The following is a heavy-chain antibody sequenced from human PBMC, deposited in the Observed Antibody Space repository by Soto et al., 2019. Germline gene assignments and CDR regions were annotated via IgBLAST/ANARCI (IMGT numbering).Heavy chain of an antibody. V-gene: IGHV3-33*01. D-gene: IGHD3-16*02. J-gene: IGHJ4*02. Sequence: GGSRRLSWAASGFTFSSYGMHWVRQAPGEGLEWVAVIWYDGSNKYYADSVKGRFTISRDNSKNTLYLQMNSLRAEDTAVYYCARDRHDYVWGSYRLDYWGQGTLVTVSS. CDR1: GFTFSSYG. CDR2: IWYDGSNK. CDR3: ARDRHDYVWGSYRLDY.